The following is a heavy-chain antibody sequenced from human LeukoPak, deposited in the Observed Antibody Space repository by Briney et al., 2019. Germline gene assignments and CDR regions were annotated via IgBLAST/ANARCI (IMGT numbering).Heavy chain of an antibody. J-gene: IGHJ4*02. D-gene: IGHD3-10*01. CDR1: EFTFSDYW. CDR3: AKGRFGESPLDYFDY. Sequence: GGSLRLSCAASEFTFSDYWMHWVRQAPGNGLVWVSRINNDGSDTTYADSVKGRFTISRDNAKNTLYLQMNSLRAEDTALYYCAKGRFGESPLDYFDYWGQGTLVTVSS. CDR2: INNDGSDT. V-gene: IGHV3-74*01.